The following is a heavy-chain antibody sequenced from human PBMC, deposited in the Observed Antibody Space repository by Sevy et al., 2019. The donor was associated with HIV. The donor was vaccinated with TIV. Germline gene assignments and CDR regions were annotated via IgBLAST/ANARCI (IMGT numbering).Heavy chain of an antibody. CDR3: VIDTCSCTSCYYQDAFDI. CDR2: ISDSGGST. Sequence: GGSLRLSCAASGFTFSSYAMSWVRQAPGKGLEWISGISDSGGSTYYADSVKGRFTISRDNSKNTLYLQMNSLRAEDTAVYYCVIDTCSCTSCYYQDAFDIWGQGTMVTVSS. J-gene: IGHJ3*02. V-gene: IGHV3-23*01. CDR1: GFTFSSYA. D-gene: IGHD2-2*01.